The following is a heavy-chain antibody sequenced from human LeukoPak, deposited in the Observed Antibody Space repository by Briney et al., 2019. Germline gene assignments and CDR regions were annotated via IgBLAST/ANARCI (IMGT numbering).Heavy chain of an antibody. J-gene: IGHJ6*02. CDR1: GYTFTSYG. Sequence: GASVKVSSKASGYTFTSYGISWVRQAPGQGLEWMGWISAYNGNTNYAQKLQGRVTMTTDTSTSTAYMELRSLRSDDTAVYYCARDQDGSGSYYYYYGMDVWGQGTTVTVSS. CDR3: ARDQDGSGSYYYYYGMDV. D-gene: IGHD3-10*01. V-gene: IGHV1-18*01. CDR2: ISAYNGNT.